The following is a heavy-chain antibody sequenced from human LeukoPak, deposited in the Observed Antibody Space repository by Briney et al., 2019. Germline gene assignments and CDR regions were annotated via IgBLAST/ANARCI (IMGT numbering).Heavy chain of an antibody. Sequence: GETLKVSCEGSGYSFTSYWVDWVRQMPGKGLEWMGIIYPGDSDTRYSPSFQGQVTISADKSISTAYLQWSSLKASDTAMYYRARHDYSNGMDVWGQGTTVTVSS. CDR2: IYPGDSDT. CDR3: ARHDYSNGMDV. CDR1: GYSFTSYW. D-gene: IGHD4-11*01. V-gene: IGHV5-51*01. J-gene: IGHJ6*02.